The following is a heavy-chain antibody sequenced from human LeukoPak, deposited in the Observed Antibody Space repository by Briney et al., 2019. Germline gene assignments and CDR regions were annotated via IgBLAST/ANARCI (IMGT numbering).Heavy chain of an antibody. CDR1: GYTFTGYY. J-gene: IGHJ4*02. CDR2: INPNSGGT. D-gene: IGHD5-24*01. Sequence: GASVKVSCKASGYTFTGYYMHWVRQAPGQGLEWMGWINPNSGGTNCAQKFQGRVTMTRDTSISTAYMELSRLRSDDTAVYYCARGGGLRDGYNLDYWGQGTLVTVSS. V-gene: IGHV1-2*02. CDR3: ARGGGLRDGYNLDY.